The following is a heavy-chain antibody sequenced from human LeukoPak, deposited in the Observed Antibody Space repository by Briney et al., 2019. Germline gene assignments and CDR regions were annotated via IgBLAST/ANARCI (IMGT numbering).Heavy chain of an antibody. CDR2: INHSGST. Sequence: SETLSLTCAVYGGSFSGYYWSWIRQPPGKGLEWIGEINHSGSTNYNPSLKSRVTISVDTSKNQFSLKLSSVTAADTAVYYCARGPGIFRARIDPWGQGTLVTVSS. V-gene: IGHV4-34*01. CDR1: GGSFSGYY. D-gene: IGHD3-3*01. J-gene: IGHJ5*02. CDR3: ARGPGIFRARIDP.